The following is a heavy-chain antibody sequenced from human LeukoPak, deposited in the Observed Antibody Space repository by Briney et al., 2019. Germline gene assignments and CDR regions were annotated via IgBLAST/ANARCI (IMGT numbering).Heavy chain of an antibody. CDR1: GFTVSSNY. CDR3: ARRVSGWYYNGMDV. D-gene: IGHD6-19*01. CDR2: IYSGGST. J-gene: IGHJ6*04. Sequence: GGSLRLSCAASGFTVSSNYMSWVRQAPGKGLEWVSVIYSGGSTYYADSVKGRFTISRDNSKNTLYLQMNSLRAEDTAVYYCARRVSGWYYNGMDVWGKGTTVTVSS. V-gene: IGHV3-53*01.